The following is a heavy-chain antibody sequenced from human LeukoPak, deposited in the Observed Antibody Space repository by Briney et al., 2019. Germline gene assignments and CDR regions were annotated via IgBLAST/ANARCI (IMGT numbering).Heavy chain of an antibody. V-gene: IGHV3-74*03. D-gene: IGHD2-15*01. CDR1: EFTSSGDW. CDR2: LKNDGSSA. J-gene: IGHJ4*02. Sequence: GGSLRLSCAASEFTSSGDWMHWVRQAPGKGLVWVARLKNDGSSAEYANSAQGRFIISRDNGRNTVFLQMDSLRGDDTAIYYCARARGGYVLDSWGQGTQVIVSS. CDR3: ARARGGYVLDS.